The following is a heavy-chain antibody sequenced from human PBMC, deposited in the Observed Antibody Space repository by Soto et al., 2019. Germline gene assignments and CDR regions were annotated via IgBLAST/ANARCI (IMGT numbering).Heavy chain of an antibody. D-gene: IGHD4-17*01. Sequence: QTGGSLRLSCVASGFSFSTFAMSWVRQAPGKGLEWVSRITGSGREGYYADSVRGRFTISRDNSRDTLLLQMNSLRDDDTAVYFCAKDLPESDDFGDDWAPFDYWGRGTQVTVSS. CDR2: ITGSGREG. J-gene: IGHJ4*02. V-gene: IGHV3-23*01. CDR3: AKDLPESDDFGDDWAPFDY. CDR1: GFSFSTFA.